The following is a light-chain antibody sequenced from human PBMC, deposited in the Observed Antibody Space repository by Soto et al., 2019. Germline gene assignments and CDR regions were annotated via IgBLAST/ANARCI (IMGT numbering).Light chain of an antibody. CDR1: QSVSNNY. Sequence: EVVLTQSACTLSLSPGERATLSCRASQSVSNNYLAWYQQKPGQAPRLLIYGASNRATGIPDRFSGSGSGTDFTLTISRLEPEDFALYYCQQYHTSPLTFGQRTKVDI. V-gene: IGKV3-20*01. J-gene: IGKJ1*01. CDR2: GAS. CDR3: QQYHTSPLT.